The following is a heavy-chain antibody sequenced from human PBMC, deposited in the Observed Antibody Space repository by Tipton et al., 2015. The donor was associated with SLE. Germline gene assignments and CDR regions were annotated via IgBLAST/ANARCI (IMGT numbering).Heavy chain of an antibody. D-gene: IGHD3-3*01. CDR3: AREEGFVEWLPVENYYFYGMDV. Sequence: QSGAEVKKPGASVKVSCKASGYTFTGYYMHWVRQAPGQGLEWMGRINPNSGGTNYAQKFQGRVTMTRDTSISTAYMELSRLRSDDTTVYYCAREEGFVEWLPVENYYFYGMDVWCQGTTVTVSS. J-gene: IGHJ6*02. CDR1: GYTFTGYY. CDR2: INPNSGGT. V-gene: IGHV1-2*06.